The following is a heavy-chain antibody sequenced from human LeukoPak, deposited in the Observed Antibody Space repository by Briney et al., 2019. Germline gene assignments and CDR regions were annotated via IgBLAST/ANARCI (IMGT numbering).Heavy chain of an antibody. V-gene: IGHV3-74*01. J-gene: IGHJ4*02. CDR2: INSEGRST. CDR3: ARGEVVVVAAMVDY. CDR1: GFTFSNYW. Sequence: GGSLRLPCAASGFTFSNYWKHWVRQAPGKGPGWVSRINSEGRSTIYADYVKGRFTISRDNSKNTLYLQMNSLRAEDTAVYYCARGEVVVVAAMVDYWGQGTLVTVSS. D-gene: IGHD2-15*01.